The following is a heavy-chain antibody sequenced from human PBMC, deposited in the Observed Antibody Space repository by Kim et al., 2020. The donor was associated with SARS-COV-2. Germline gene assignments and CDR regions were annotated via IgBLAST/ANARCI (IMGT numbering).Heavy chain of an antibody. CDR2: IIPILGIA. D-gene: IGHD2-15*01. J-gene: IGHJ6*02. CDR3: ARGLRYCSGGSCYYYYGMDV. V-gene: IGHV1-69*04. CDR1: GGTFSSYA. Sequence: SVNVSCKASGGTFSSYAISWVRQAPGQGLEWMGRIIPILGIANYAQKFQGRVTITADKSTSTAYMELSSLRSEDTAVYYCARGLRYCSGGSCYYYYGMDVWGQGTTVTVSS.